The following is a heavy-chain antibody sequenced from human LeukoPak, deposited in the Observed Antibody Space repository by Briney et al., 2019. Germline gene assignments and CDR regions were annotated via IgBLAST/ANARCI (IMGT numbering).Heavy chain of an antibody. Sequence: SETLSLTCTVSDASISSYYWSWIRQPPGKGLEWIGYIYYSGTTNYNPSLKSRVTISVDTSKNHFSLKLSSVTAADTAVYYCARGPGGYSYGYYFDYWGQGTLVTVSP. J-gene: IGHJ4*02. V-gene: IGHV4-59*01. CDR1: DASISSYY. CDR3: ARGPGGYSYGYYFDY. D-gene: IGHD5-18*01. CDR2: IYYSGTT.